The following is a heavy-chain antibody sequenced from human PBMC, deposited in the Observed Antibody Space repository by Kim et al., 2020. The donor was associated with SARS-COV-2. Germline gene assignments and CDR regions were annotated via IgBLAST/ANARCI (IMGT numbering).Heavy chain of an antibody. V-gene: IGHV3-7*01. CDR3: ASDVHV. J-gene: IGHJ4*02. Sequence: GGSLRLSCAGSGFTFGRDWMSWVRQAAGKGLEWVATIKQDGSEKHYVDSVKGRFTISRDNANNSLYLQMNGLRAEDTARYYCASDVHVWGQGTLVTVSS. CDR2: IKQDGSEK. CDR1: GFTFGRDW.